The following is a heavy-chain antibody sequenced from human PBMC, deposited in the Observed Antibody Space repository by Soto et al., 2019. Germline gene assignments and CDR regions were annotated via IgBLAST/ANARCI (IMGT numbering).Heavy chain of an antibody. D-gene: IGHD3-3*01. CDR3: ARDLDLRDFWSGHFGGVWFDP. J-gene: IGHJ5*02. CDR1: GFPFSSYW. CDR2: IKQDGSEK. Sequence: GGSLRLSCAASGFPFSSYWMSWVRPAPGKGLEWVANIKQDGSEKYYVDSVKGRFTISRDNAKNSLYLQMNSLRAEDTAVYYCARDLDLRDFWSGHFGGVWFDPWGQGTLVTVSS. V-gene: IGHV3-7*01.